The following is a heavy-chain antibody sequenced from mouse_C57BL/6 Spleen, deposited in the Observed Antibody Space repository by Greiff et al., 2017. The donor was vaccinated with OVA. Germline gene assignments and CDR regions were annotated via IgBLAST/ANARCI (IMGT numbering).Heavy chain of an antibody. V-gene: IGHV1-22*01. CDR3: ARLVPTVVEGGY. D-gene: IGHD1-1*01. CDR2: INPNNGGT. CDR1: GYTFTDYN. J-gene: IGHJ2*01. Sequence: EVQLQQSGPELVKPGASVKMSCKASGYTFTDYNMHWVKQSHGKSLEWIGYINPNNGGTSYNQKFKGKATLTVNKSSSTAYMELRSLTSEDSAVYYCARLVPTVVEGGYWGQGTTLTVSS.